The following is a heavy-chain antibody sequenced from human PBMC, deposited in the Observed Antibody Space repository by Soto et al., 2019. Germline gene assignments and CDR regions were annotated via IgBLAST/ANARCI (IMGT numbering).Heavy chain of an antibody. CDR2: ISGSGGST. CDR3: AKNLGWSGYYKLDY. Sequence: LRLSCAASGFTFSSYAMSWVRQAPGKGLEWVSAISGSGGSTYYADSVKGRFTISRDNSKNTLYLQMNSLRAEDTAVYYCAKNLGWSGYYKLDYWGQGTLVTVSS. J-gene: IGHJ4*02. CDR1: GFTFSSYA. D-gene: IGHD3-3*01. V-gene: IGHV3-23*01.